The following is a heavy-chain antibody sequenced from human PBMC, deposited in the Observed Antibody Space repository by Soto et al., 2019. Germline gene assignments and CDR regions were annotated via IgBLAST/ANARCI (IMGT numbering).Heavy chain of an antibody. D-gene: IGHD3-3*01. V-gene: IGHV4-39*01. CDR3: ASPRQGNYELLCGYYALDN. Sequence: LETLSPTCTFAAGSISSSGSYWGRRRQPPGKGLEWIVSFYYTGGTYSTYYNPSLKSRVTISVNAPKRPFSLNLRSVPAPDTAVYYCASPRQGNYELLCGYYALDNWSQGTLVTVSS. CDR1: AGSISSSGSY. J-gene: IGHJ4*02. CDR2: FYYTGGT.